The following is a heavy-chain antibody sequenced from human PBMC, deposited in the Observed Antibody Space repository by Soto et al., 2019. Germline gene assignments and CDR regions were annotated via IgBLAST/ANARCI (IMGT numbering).Heavy chain of an antibody. V-gene: IGHV3-48*01. Sequence: GGSLRLCCAASVLTLSSYSMNWVRLAPGKGLEWVSYISSSSSTIYYADSVKGRFTISRDNAKNSLYLQMNSLRVEDTAVYYCARNFPDNYNWESTYYFDYWGHGT. J-gene: IGHJ4*01. CDR2: ISSSSSTI. CDR1: VLTLSSYS. CDR3: ARNFPDNYNWESTYYFDY. D-gene: IGHD3-16*01.